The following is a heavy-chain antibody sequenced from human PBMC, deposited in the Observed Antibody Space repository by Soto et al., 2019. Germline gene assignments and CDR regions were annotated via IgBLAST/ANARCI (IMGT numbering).Heavy chain of an antibody. V-gene: IGHV3-30*03. CDR3: AILCDSCYDGFDY. J-gene: IGHJ4*02. CDR2: ISYDGSNK. D-gene: IGHD2-2*01. CDR1: GFTFSSYG. Sequence: GGSLRLSCAASGFTFSSYGMHWVRQAPGKGLEWVAVISYDGSNKYYADSVKGRFTISRDNSKNTLYLQMNSLRAEDTAVYNCAILCDSCYDGFDYWGQGTLVTVSS.